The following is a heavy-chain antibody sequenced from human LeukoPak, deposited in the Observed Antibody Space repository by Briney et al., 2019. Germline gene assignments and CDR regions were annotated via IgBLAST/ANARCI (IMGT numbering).Heavy chain of an antibody. V-gene: IGHV4-39*01. D-gene: IGHD6-19*01. J-gene: IGHJ5*02. CDR2: VSQSGNT. CDR3: ARGQAPSSGWYFIDKYNWFDP. Sequence: PSETLSLTCTLSGDSITSSDHYWVWIRQSPGKGLEWIGSVSQSGNTYYKSSLKSRVTVSLDTSKNEFSLTLTSVTAADTAEYYCARGQAPSSGWYFIDKYNWFDPWGQGTLVTVSS. CDR1: GDSITSSDHY.